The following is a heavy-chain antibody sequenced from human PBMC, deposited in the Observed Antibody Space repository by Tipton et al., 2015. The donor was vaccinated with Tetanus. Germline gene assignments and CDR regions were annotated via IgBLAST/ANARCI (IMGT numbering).Heavy chain of an antibody. CDR2: INHSGST. CDR3: AIGNIVATSRY. CDR1: GGSISSYY. J-gene: IGHJ4*02. Sequence: TLSLTCTVSGGSISSYYWSWIRQPPGKGLEWIGEINHSGSTNYNPSLKSRVTISVDTSKNQFSLKLSSVTAADTAVYYCAIGNIVATSRYWGQGTLVTVSS. V-gene: IGHV4-34*01. D-gene: IGHD5-12*01.